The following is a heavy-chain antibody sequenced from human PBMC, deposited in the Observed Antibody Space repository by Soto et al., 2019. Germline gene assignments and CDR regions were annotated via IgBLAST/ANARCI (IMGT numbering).Heavy chain of an antibody. CDR1: GGSFSGYY. J-gene: IGHJ4*02. D-gene: IGHD2-2*01. Sequence: QVQLQQWGAGLLKPSETLSLTCAVYGGSFSGYYWSWIRQHPGKGLEWIGEINHSGSTNYTPSLKSRVTISVDTSKNQFSLKLSSVTAADTAVYYCARTDIVVVPAAIDYWGQGTLVTVSS. V-gene: IGHV4-34*01. CDR2: INHSGST. CDR3: ARTDIVVVPAAIDY.